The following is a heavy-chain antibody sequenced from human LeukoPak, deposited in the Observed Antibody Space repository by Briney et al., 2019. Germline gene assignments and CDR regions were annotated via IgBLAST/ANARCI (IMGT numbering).Heavy chain of an antibody. CDR2: ISGSGGST. CDR1: GFTLSSYA. CDR3: AKDQSSSWSYFDY. V-gene: IGHV3-23*01. Sequence: GGSLRLSCAASGFTLSSYAMSWVRQAPGKGLEWVSAISGSGGSTYYADSVKGRFTISRDNSKNTLYLQMNSLRAEDTAVYYCAKDQSSSWSYFDYWGQGTLVTVSS. D-gene: IGHD6-13*01. J-gene: IGHJ4*02.